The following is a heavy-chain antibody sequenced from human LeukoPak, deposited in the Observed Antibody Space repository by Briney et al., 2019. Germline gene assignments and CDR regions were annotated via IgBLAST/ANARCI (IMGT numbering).Heavy chain of an antibody. Sequence: PGGSLRLSCAVSGFTFSSYAIHWVRQAPGKGLEWVAVISYDGSNKYYADSVKGRFTLSRDNSKNMLYLQMNSLRPEDTAVYYCARRYSNTWYYFDYCGQGTLVTVSS. J-gene: IGHJ4*02. CDR3: ARRYSNTWYYFDY. CDR1: GFTFSSYA. V-gene: IGHV3-30-3*01. CDR2: ISYDGSNK. D-gene: IGHD6-13*01.